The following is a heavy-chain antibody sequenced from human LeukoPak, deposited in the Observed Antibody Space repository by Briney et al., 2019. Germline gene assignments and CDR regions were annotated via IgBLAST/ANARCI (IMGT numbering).Heavy chain of an antibody. J-gene: IGHJ4*02. V-gene: IGHV3-30-3*01. D-gene: IGHD6-19*01. CDR1: GFTFSSYA. CDR3: AREPRYSSGWWPTTSFFGAFDY. Sequence: PGGSLRLSCAASGFTFSSYAMHWVRQAPGKGLEWVAVISYDGSNKYYADSVKGRFTISRDNSKNTLYLQMNSLRAEDTAVYYCAREPRYSSGWWPTTSFFGAFDYWGQGTLVTVSS. CDR2: ISYDGSNK.